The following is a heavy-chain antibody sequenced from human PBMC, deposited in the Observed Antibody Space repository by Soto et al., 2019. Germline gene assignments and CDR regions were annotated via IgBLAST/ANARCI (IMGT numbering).Heavy chain of an antibody. V-gene: IGHV3-30*03. CDR1: GFTFSTYG. D-gene: IGHD2-2*01. CDR2: ISDDGNNK. J-gene: IGHJ4*02. Sequence: QVQLVESGGGVVQPGRSLRLSCAASGFTFSTYGMHWVRLAPGKGLEWVAVISDDGNNKWYADSVRGRFTISRDNSKNMLYLQMNSLRAEDTAVYYFAGIRLVPLGASDYWGQGTLVTVSS. CDR3: AGIRLVPLGASDY.